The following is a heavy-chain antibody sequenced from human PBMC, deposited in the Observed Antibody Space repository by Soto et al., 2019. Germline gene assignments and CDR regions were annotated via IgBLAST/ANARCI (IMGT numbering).Heavy chain of an antibody. Sequence: GGSLRLSCAASGFTFSSYAMSWVRQAPGKGLEWVSAISGSGGSTYYADSVKGRFTISRDNSKNTLYLQMNSLRAEDTAVYYCAKDMRITMIVVPYGMDVWGQGTTVTVSS. D-gene: IGHD3-22*01. J-gene: IGHJ6*02. CDR3: AKDMRITMIVVPYGMDV. CDR2: ISGSGGST. CDR1: GFTFSSYA. V-gene: IGHV3-23*01.